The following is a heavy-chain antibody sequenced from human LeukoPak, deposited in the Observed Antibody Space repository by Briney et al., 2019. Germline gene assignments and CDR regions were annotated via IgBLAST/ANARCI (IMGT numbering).Heavy chain of an antibody. CDR1: GFTFSSYE. D-gene: IGHD5-12*01. Sequence: GGSLRLSCAASGFTFSSYEMNWVRQAPEKGLGWDSYISSSGSTITYAGSVKGRFTISRDNAKNSLYLQMNSLRAEDTAVYYCAREDIVATISHGGDYYYYYMDVWGKGTTVTVSS. V-gene: IGHV3-48*03. CDR2: ISSSGSTI. CDR3: AREDIVATISHGGDYYYYYMDV. J-gene: IGHJ6*03.